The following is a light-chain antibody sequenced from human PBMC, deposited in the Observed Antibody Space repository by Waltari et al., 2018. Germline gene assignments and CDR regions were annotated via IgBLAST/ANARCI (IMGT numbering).Light chain of an antibody. CDR1: FCFLAGTSY. CDR3: LLYMGSGILV. CDR2: KAN. V-gene: IGLV8-61*01. J-gene: IGLJ3*02. Sequence: QTVVTQEPSLSVSPGGPVPLTCALSFCFLAGTSYASWYQQSPGQAPRTLVYKANIRSSGVPDRFSGSVLGNKAVLIITGAQAEDESTYYCLLYMGSGILVFGGGTKLTVL.